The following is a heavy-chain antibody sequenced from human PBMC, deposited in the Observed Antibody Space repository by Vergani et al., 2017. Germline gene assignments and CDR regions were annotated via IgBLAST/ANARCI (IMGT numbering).Heavy chain of an antibody. CDR1: GFTFSSYG. Sequence: QVQLVESGGGVVQPGRSLRLSCAASGFTFSSYGMHWVRQAPGKGLEWVAVISYDGSNKYYADSVTGRFTISRDNSKNTMYLQMNSLGAEDTAVYYCAGVGGSYLADAFDIWGQGTMVTVSS. J-gene: IGHJ3*02. CDR2: ISYDGSNK. CDR3: AGVGGSYLADAFDI. V-gene: IGHV3-30*03. D-gene: IGHD1-26*01.